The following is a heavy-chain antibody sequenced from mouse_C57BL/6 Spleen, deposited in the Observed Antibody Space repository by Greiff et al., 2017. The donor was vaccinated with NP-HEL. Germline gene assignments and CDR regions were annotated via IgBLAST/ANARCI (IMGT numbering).Heavy chain of an antibody. J-gene: IGHJ2*01. Sequence: EVNVVESGGDLVKPGGSLKLSCAASGFTFSSYGMSWVRQTPDKRLEWVATISSGGSYTYYPDSVKGRFTISRDNAKNTLYLQMSSLKSEDTAMYYCARQAITTVVAFDYWGQGTTLTVSS. CDR1: GFTFSSYG. CDR2: ISSGGSYT. CDR3: ARQAITTVVAFDY. V-gene: IGHV5-6*01. D-gene: IGHD1-1*01.